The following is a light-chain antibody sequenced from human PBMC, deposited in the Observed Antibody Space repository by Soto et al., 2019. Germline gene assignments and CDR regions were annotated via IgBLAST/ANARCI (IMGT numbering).Light chain of an antibody. V-gene: IGKV3-20*01. J-gene: IGKJ2*01. Sequence: EIVLTQSPGTLSLSPGERATLSCRASQSVSSSYLAWYQQKPGQAPRLLIYGASSTATGIPDMFSGSGSGTDFTLTISRLEPEDFAVHYCQQYGSSPMYTFGQGTKLEIK. CDR3: QQYGSSPMYT. CDR2: GAS. CDR1: QSVSSSY.